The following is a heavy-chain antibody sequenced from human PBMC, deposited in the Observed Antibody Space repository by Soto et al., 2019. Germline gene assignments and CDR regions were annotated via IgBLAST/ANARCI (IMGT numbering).Heavy chain of an antibody. Sequence: QITLKESGPTLVKRTQTLTLTCTFSGFSLSTNRVGVGWIRKPPGKALGWRALTYWDDDKRDSPSLKSRLTINMETSKNQVVRIMTNIDPLDTAKYYSAHRGVNRGGDLDDWGQGTLVTVAS. D-gene: IGHD2-21*02. CDR3: AHRGVNRGGDLDD. CDR2: TYWDDDK. CDR1: GFSLSTNRVG. V-gene: IGHV2-5*02. J-gene: IGHJ4*02.